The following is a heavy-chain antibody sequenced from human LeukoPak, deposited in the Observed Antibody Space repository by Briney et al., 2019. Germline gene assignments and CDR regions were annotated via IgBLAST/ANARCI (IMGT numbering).Heavy chain of an antibody. Sequence: GGSLRPSCAASGFTFSSYSMNWVRQAPGKGLEWVSSISSSSSYIYYADSVKGRFTISRDNAENSLYLQMNSLRAEDTAVYYCARVPGIAVAGTPYWGQGTLVTVSS. CDR3: ARVPGIAVAGTPY. V-gene: IGHV3-21*01. D-gene: IGHD6-19*01. J-gene: IGHJ4*02. CDR2: ISSSSSYI. CDR1: GFTFSSYS.